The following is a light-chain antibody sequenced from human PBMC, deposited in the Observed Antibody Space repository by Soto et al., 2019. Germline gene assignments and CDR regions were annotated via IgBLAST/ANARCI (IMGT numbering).Light chain of an antibody. J-gene: IGLJ1*01. CDR2: QDS. Sequence: SYELTQPPSVSVSPGQTASITCSGDKLGDKYACWYQQKPGQSPVLVIYQDSKRPSGIPERFSGSNSGNTVTLTISGTQAMDEADYYCQAWDGVFGTGTKVTVL. V-gene: IGLV3-1*01. CDR1: KLGDKY. CDR3: QAWDGV.